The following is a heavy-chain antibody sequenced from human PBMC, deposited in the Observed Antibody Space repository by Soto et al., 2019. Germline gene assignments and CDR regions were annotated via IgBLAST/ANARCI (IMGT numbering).Heavy chain of an antibody. CDR1: GGSFSGYY. CDR2: INHSGST. CDR3: ARGRSIYCSSTSCYAGGWFDP. D-gene: IGHD2-2*01. V-gene: IGHV4-34*01. J-gene: IGHJ5*02. Sequence: ETLSLTCAVYGGSFSGYYWSWIRQPPGKGLEWIGEINHSGSTNYNPSLKSRVTISVDTSKNQFSLKLSSVTAADTAVYYCARGRSIYCSSTSCYAGGWFDPWGQGTLVTVSS.